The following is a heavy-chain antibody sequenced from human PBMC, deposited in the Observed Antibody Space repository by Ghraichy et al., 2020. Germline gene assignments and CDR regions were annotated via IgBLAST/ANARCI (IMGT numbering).Heavy chain of an antibody. D-gene: IGHD4-11*01. Sequence: GESLNISCAASGFTFSSYAMSWVRQAPGKGLEWVSAISGSGGSTYYADSVKGRFTISRDNSKNTLYLQMNSLRAEDTAVYYCAKVGAVTVTTGYYYMDVWGKGTTVTVSS. CDR2: ISGSGGST. V-gene: IGHV3-23*01. CDR1: GFTFSSYA. J-gene: IGHJ6*03. CDR3: AKVGAVTVTTGYYYMDV.